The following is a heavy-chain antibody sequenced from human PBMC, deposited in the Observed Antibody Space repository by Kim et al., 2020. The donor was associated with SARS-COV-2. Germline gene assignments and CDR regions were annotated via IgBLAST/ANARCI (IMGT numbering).Heavy chain of an antibody. V-gene: IGHV3-23*01. J-gene: IGHJ5*02. CDR2: ISGSGGST. CDR1: GFTFSSYA. Sequence: GGSLRLSCAASGFTFSSYAMSWVRQAPGKGLEWVSAISGSGGSTYYADSVKGRFTISRDNSKNTLYLQMNSLRAEDTAVYYCAKDWGGVRGVIIGWFDPWGQGTLVTVSS. CDR3: AKDWGGVRGVIIGWFDP. D-gene: IGHD3-10*01.